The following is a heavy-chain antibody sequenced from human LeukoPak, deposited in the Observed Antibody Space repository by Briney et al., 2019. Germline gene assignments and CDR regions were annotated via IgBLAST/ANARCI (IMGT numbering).Heavy chain of an antibody. J-gene: IGHJ4*02. CDR3: ARNYDSSGYL. CDR2: IIPILGIA. CDR1: GYTFTSYG. D-gene: IGHD3-22*01. V-gene: IGHV1-69*04. Sequence: ASVKVSCKASGYTFTSYGISWVRQAPGQGLEWMGRIIPILGIANYAQKFQGRVTITADKSTSTAYMELSSLRSEDTAVYYCARNYDSSGYLWGQGTLVTVSS.